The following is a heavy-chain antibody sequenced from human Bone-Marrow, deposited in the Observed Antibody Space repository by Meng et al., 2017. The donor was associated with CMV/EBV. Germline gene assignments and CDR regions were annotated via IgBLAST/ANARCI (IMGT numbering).Heavy chain of an antibody. Sequence: GSPRLSCTVSGGSISSYYWSWIRQPPGKGLEWIGYIYYSGSTNYNPSLKSRVTISVDTSKNQFSLKLSSVTAADTAVYYCARGQDFDWLLWSYWGQGTLVTVSS. CDR1: GGSISSYY. CDR2: IYYSGST. D-gene: IGHD3-9*01. J-gene: IGHJ4*02. V-gene: IGHV4-59*01. CDR3: ARGQDFDWLLWSY.